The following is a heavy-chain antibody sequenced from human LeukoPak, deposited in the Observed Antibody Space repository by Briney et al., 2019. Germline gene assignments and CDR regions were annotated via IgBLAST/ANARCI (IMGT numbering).Heavy chain of an antibody. Sequence: SSETLSLTCTVSGGSFSSGSYYWSWIRQPPGKGLEWIGYAHHRGSTNYNPSLKSRVTISVDTSKNQSSLKLNSVTAADTAVYYCATEGTYSSGWYDYWGQGTLVTVSS. CDR2: AHHRGST. CDR3: ATEGTYSSGWYDY. J-gene: IGHJ4*02. V-gene: IGHV4-61*01. D-gene: IGHD6-19*01. CDR1: GGSFSSGSYY.